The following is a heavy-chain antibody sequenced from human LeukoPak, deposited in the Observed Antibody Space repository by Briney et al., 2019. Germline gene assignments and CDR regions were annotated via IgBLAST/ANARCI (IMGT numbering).Heavy chain of an antibody. CDR3: TRDSPLLRYFDWLPNYYYGMDV. J-gene: IGHJ6*02. CDR1: GFTFGDYA. D-gene: IGHD3-9*01. V-gene: IGHV3-49*04. Sequence: SLRLSCTASGFTFGDYAMSWVRQAPGKGLEGVGSIRSNAYGGTTEYAASVKGRFTISRDDSKSIAYLQMNSLKAEDTAVYYCTRDSPLLRYFDWLPNYYYGMDVWGQGTTVTVSS. CDR2: IRSNAYGGTT.